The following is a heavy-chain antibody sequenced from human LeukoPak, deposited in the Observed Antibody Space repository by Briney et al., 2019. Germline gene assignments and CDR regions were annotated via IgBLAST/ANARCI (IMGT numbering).Heavy chain of an antibody. J-gene: IGHJ4*02. V-gene: IGHV3-9*01. CDR3: AKAYSGYESSFDY. Sequence: SLRLSCAASGFTFDDYAVHWVRQAPGEGREWVSGISWSSGSIGYADCVKGRFTISRDNAKNSLYLQMNSLRAEDTALYYCAKAYSGYESSFDYWGQGTLVTVSS. D-gene: IGHD5-12*01. CDR2: ISWSSGSI. CDR1: GFTFDDYA.